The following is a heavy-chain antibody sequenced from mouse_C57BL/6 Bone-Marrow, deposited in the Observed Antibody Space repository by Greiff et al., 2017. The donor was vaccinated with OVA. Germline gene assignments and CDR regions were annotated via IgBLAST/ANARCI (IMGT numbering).Heavy chain of an antibody. CDR3: ARSSSNWAWFAY. CDR2: IRNKANGYTT. D-gene: IGHD4-1*01. J-gene: IGHJ3*01. Sequence: EVNLVESGGGLVQPGGSLSLSCAASGFTFTDYYMSWVRQPPGKALEWLGFIRNKANGYTTEYSASVKGRFTISRDNSQSILYLQMNALRAEDSATYYCARSSSNWAWFAYWGQGTLVTVSA. V-gene: IGHV7-3*01. CDR1: GFTFTDYY.